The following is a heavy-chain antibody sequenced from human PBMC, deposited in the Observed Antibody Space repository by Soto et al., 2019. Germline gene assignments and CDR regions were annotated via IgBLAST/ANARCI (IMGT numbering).Heavy chain of an antibody. Sequence: ASVKVSCKASGYTFTSYGISWVRQAPGQGLEWLGWMHPNNGNTGYAQKFQGRFTISRDNSKNTLYLQMNSLRAEDTAVYYCAKVAGSGSYYNPNWFDPWGQGTLVTVSS. D-gene: IGHD3-10*01. CDR1: GYTFTSYG. CDR2: MHPNNGNT. J-gene: IGHJ5*02. V-gene: IGHV1-8*02. CDR3: AKVAGSGSYYNPNWFDP.